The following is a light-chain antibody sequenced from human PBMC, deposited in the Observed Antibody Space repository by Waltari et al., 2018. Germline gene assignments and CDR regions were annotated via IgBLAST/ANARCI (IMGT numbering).Light chain of an antibody. CDR2: GAS. V-gene: IGKV3-20*01. Sequence: EIVLTQSPGTLSLSPGERATLSCRASQSVSSSSLAGYQQKPGQAPRLLIYGASSRATGIPDRFSGSGSGTDFSLTISRLEPEDFAVYYCQQYSSLPLTFGPGTKVDLK. J-gene: IGKJ3*01. CDR1: QSVSSSS. CDR3: QQYSSLPLT.